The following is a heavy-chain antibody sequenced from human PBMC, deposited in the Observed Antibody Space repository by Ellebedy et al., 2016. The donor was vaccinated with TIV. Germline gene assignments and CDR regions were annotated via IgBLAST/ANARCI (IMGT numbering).Heavy chain of an antibody. D-gene: IGHD3-10*01. CDR3: ARAPYGRFDP. Sequence: SETLSLTCTVSGGSISSYYWSWIRPPAGKGLEWMGRIYTSGSTNYNPSLKSRVTISVDTSKNQFSLKLNSVTAADTAVYYCARAPYGRFDPWGQGTLVTVSS. J-gene: IGHJ5*02. CDR2: IYTSGST. V-gene: IGHV4-4*07. CDR1: GGSISSYY.